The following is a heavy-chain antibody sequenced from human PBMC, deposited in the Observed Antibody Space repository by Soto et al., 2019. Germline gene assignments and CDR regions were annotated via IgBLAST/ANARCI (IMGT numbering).Heavy chain of an antibody. CDR3: ARKVAAAGYYFAY. Sequence: QVQLVQSGAEVKKPGASVKVSCKASGYTFTSYAMHWVRQAPGQRLEWMGWINAGNGNTKYSQKFQGRVTITRDTSASTAYMELSSLRSEDPAVYYCARKVAAAGYYFAYWGQGTLVTVSS. J-gene: IGHJ4*02. CDR1: GYTFTSYA. CDR2: INAGNGNT. D-gene: IGHD6-13*01. V-gene: IGHV1-3*01.